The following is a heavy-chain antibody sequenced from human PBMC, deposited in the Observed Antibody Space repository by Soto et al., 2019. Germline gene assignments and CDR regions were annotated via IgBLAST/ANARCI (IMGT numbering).Heavy chain of an antibody. D-gene: IGHD6-6*01. CDR1: GGSISSGGYY. Sequence: QVQLQESGPGLVKPSQTLSLTCTVSGGSISSGGYYWSWIRQHPGKGLEWIGYIYYSGSTYYNPSLKSRVTISVETSKNQCSLKLSSVTAADTAVYYCARARGSSSSGELYYFDYWGQGTLVTVSS. J-gene: IGHJ4*02. CDR3: ARARGSSSSGELYYFDY. V-gene: IGHV4-31*03. CDR2: IYYSGST.